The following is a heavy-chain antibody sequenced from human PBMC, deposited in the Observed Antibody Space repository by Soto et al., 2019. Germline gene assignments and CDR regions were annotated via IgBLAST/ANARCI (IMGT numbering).Heavy chain of an antibody. J-gene: IGHJ4*02. V-gene: IGHV4-34*01. Sequence: LTCAVYGGSFSGYYWSWIRQPPGKGLEWIGEINHSGSTNYNPSLKSRVTISVDTSKNQFSLKLSSVTAADTAVYYCARDRPVLLWFGEFGHWGQGTLVTVSS. CDR1: GGSFSGYY. CDR2: INHSGST. CDR3: ARDRPVLLWFGEFGH. D-gene: IGHD3-10*01.